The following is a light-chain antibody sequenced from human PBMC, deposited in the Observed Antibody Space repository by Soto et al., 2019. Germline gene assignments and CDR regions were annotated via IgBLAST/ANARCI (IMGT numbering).Light chain of an antibody. J-gene: IGLJ3*02. CDR2: EVS. CDR1: SSDISGNNY. V-gene: IGLV2-14*01. CDR3: SSYTSSSIPWV. Sequence: QSVLTQPASVSGSPGQSITISCTGTSSDISGNNYVSWYQHHPGKAPKLMIYEVSNRPSGVSNRFSGSKSGNTASLTISGLQAEDEADYYCSSYTSSSIPWVFGGGTKLTVL.